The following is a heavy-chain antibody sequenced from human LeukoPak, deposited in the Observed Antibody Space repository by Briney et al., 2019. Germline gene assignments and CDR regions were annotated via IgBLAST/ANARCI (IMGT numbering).Heavy chain of an antibody. V-gene: IGHV4-38-2*02. J-gene: IGHJ4*02. CDR3: ARETVYYYDSSGYPDY. CDR2: IYHSGST. Sequence: SETLSLTCTVSGYSISSGYYWGWIRQPPGKGLEWIGSIYHSGSTYYNPSLKSRVTISVDTSKNQFSLKLSSVTAADTAVYYCARETVYYYDSSGYPDYWGQGTLVTVSS. D-gene: IGHD3-22*01. CDR1: GYSISSGYY.